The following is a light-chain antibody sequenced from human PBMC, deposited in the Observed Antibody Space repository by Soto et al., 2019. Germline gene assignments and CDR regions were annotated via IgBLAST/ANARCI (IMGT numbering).Light chain of an antibody. CDR1: QNIITY. Sequence: DVQLTQSPSSLSVFVGDSVTVTCRASQNIITYLHWYHQKPGEAPTLLINAASTLQSGVPSRFSGSGSGTDFTLTINSLQPEDVGTYYCQQSYSNPTFWQGTTVEIK. CDR2: AAS. CDR3: QQSYSNPT. J-gene: IGKJ1*01. V-gene: IGKV1-39*01.